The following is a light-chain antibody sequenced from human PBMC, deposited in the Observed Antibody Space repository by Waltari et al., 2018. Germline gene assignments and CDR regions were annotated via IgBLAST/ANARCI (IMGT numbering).Light chain of an antibody. CDR1: HNVLYSSSNKNY. CDR3: QQYYFSPPT. J-gene: IGKJ3*01. V-gene: IGKV4-1*01. Sequence: DIVMTQSPDSLSLSLGERATFHCRSSHNVLYSSSNKNYLAWYQQKPGQPPKLLIYWASTRESGVPDRFSGSGSGTDFTLTISSLQAGDVAVYYCQQYYFSPPTFGPGTKVDIK. CDR2: WAS.